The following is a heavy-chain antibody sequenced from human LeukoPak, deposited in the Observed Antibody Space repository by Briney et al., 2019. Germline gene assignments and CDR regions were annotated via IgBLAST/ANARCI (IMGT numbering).Heavy chain of an antibody. CDR1: GFTFSSYG. CDR2: SGSGGST. J-gene: IGHJ4*03. D-gene: IGHD2-2*01. V-gene: IGHV3-23*01. CDR3: AKESLRVVPSATFDY. Sequence: GGSLRLSCAASGFTFSSYGMRWVRQAPGKGWSGSQLSGSGGSTYYADSVKGRFTISRDNSKNTLYLQMHSLRAEDTAVYYCAKESLRVVPSATFDYWGKGTTVTVSS.